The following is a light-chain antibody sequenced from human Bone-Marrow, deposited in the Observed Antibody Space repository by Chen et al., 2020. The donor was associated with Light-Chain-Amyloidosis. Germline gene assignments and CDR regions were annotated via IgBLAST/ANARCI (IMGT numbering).Light chain of an antibody. J-gene: IGLJ2*01. CDR3: CSYGGRGSLDVV. V-gene: IGLV2-14*01. Sequence: QSALTQPASVSGSPGQSITISCTGTSSDVGDYNYVSWYQQHPGIAPKLLLYEVSNRPSGVSNRFSGSKSGNTASLTISGLQAEDQADYYCCSYGGRGSLDVVFGGGTKLTVL. CDR1: SSDVGDYNY. CDR2: EVS.